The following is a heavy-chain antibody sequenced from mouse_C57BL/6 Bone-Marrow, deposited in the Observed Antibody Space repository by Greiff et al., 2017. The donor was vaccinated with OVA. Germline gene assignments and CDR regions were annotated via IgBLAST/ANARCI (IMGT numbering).Heavy chain of an antibody. CDR1: GYTFTDYY. CDR2: INPYNGGT. D-gene: IGHD2-3*01. CDR3: ARDGYYVDWYFDV. V-gene: IGHV1-19*01. Sequence: VQLKESGPVLVKPGASVKMSCKASGYTFTDYYMNWVKQSHGKSLEWIGVINPYNGGTSSNQKFKGKATLTVDKSSSTAYMELNSLTSEDSAVYYCARDGYYVDWYFDVWGTGTTVTVSS. J-gene: IGHJ1*03.